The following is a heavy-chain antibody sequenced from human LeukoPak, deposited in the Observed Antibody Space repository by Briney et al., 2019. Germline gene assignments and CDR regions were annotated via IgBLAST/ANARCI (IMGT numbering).Heavy chain of an antibody. CDR1: GYTFTGYY. V-gene: IGHV1-2*02. CDR2: INPNSGGT. D-gene: IGHD6-6*01. J-gene: IGHJ6*03. Sequence: GASVKVSCKASGYTFTGYYMHWVRQAPRQGLEWMGWINPNSGGTNYAQKFQGRVTMTRDTSISTAYMELSRLRSDDTAVYYCARSIIAARPSYYYYYMDVWGKGTTVTVSS. CDR3: ARSIIAARPSYYYYYMDV.